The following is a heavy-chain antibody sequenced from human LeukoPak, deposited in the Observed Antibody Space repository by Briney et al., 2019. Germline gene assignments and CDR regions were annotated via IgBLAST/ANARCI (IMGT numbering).Heavy chain of an antibody. CDR2: INPNSGGT. CDR3: ARAKDVEMATPGAFDI. V-gene: IGHV1-2*04. CDR1: GYTFTGYY. Sequence: ASVKVSCKASGYTFTGYYMHWVRQAPGQGLEWMGWINPNSGGTNFAQKFQGWVTMTRDTSISTAYMELSRLRSDDTAVYYCARAKDVEMATPGAFDIWGQGTMDTVSS. J-gene: IGHJ3*02. D-gene: IGHD5-24*01.